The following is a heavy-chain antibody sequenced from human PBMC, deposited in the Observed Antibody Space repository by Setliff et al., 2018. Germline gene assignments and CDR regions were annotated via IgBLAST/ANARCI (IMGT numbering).Heavy chain of an antibody. CDR3: SRLVRFCIRTSCQRLSGGEF. Sequence: ASVKVSCKASGYTFAAYGITWVRQAPGQGLEWMGWISGHNNKTKYAQKVQGRVTMTTDKSTSTAYMELRSLGSDDTAVYYCSRLVRFCIRTSCQRLSGGEFWGQGTLVTVSS. V-gene: IGHV1-18*01. CDR1: GYTFAAYG. J-gene: IGHJ4*02. CDR2: ISGHNNKT. D-gene: IGHD2-2*01.